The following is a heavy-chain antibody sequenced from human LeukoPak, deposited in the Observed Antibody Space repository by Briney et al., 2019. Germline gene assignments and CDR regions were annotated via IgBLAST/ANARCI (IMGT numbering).Heavy chain of an antibody. CDR2: PYSGGTT. J-gene: IGHJ4*02. D-gene: IGHD6-13*01. CDR3: ARDSNYDS. Sequence: GGSLRLSCAASGFTVSSTYMSWGRPAPGKGLEWVSVPYSGGTTYYADSVKGRLTISRDNSKNTLYLQMNSLRAEDTAVYYCARDSNYDSWGQGTLVTVSS. V-gene: IGHV3-66*02. CDR1: GFTVSSTY.